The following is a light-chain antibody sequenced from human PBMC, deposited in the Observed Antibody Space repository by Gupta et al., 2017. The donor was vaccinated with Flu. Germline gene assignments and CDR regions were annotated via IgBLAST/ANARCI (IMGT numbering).Light chain of an antibody. V-gene: IGLV2-23*02. CDR1: STDVGSYNL. CDR3: GACAGSSNTLPVL. Sequence: QSALTQPASVSGSPGQSITISCTGTSTDVGSYNLVSWYQHHPGKTPKVIIYEVTERPSGVSNRFSGSKSGNTASLKISGLQAEDEADYYGGACAGSSNTLPVLFGGGTKLTVL. J-gene: IGLJ2*01. CDR2: EVT.